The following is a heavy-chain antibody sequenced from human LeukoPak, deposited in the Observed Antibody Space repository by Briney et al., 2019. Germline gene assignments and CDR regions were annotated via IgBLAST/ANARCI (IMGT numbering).Heavy chain of an antibody. D-gene: IGHD3-10*01. J-gene: IGHJ4*02. CDR2: IYYSGST. Sequence: ASKTLSLTCTVSGDSISSYYWSWIRKPPGKGLEWIGYIYYSGSTNYHPSLTSRVTILVDTSKNQFSLKLTSVTAADTAVYYCARVDSSDSGSLEYWGQGTLVTVSS. CDR1: GDSISSYY. CDR3: ARVDSSDSGSLEY. V-gene: IGHV4-59*01.